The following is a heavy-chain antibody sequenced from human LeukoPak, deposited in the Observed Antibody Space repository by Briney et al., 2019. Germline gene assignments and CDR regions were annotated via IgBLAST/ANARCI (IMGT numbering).Heavy chain of an antibody. CDR3: AHRFVHGDYDY. V-gene: IGHV2-5*02. J-gene: IGHJ4*02. CDR2: IYWDDDK. Sequence: SGPTLVNPTQTLTLTCAFSGISLKTSGVGMGWIHQPPGKALEWLALIYWDDDKYYSPSLKSRHTITKDTSKNQVVLIMTNMDPVDTATYYCAHRFVHGDYDYWGQGTLVTVSS. D-gene: IGHD4-17*01. CDR1: GISLKTSGVG.